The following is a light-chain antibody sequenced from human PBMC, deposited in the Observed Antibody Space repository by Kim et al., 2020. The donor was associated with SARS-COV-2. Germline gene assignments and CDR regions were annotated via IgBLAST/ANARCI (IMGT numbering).Light chain of an antibody. CDR1: QSVSSSS. J-gene: IGKJ5*01. Sequence: EIVLTQSPATLSLSPGERATLSCRASQSVSSSSLAWYQQKPGQAPRLLIYGASSRTTGIPDRFTGSGSGTDFTLTIRRLEPEDFAVYFCQQYGDSLMTFGQGTRLEIK. CDR3: QQYGDSLMT. CDR2: GAS. V-gene: IGKV3-20*01.